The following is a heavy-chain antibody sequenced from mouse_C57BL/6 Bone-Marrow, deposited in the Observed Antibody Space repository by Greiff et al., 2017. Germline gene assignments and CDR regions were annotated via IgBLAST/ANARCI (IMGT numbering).Heavy chain of an antibody. Sequence: QVQLKESGAELVKPGASVKLSCKASGYTFTEYTIHWVKQRSGQGLGGIGWFYPGSGSIKYNEKFKDKATLTADKSSSTVYMELSRLTSEDSAVYFCARHGRQLRRTPYYAMDYWGQGTSVTVSS. J-gene: IGHJ4*01. V-gene: IGHV1-62-2*01. CDR3: ARHGRQLRRTPYYAMDY. CDR2: FYPGSGSI. CDR1: GYTFTEYT. D-gene: IGHD3-2*02.